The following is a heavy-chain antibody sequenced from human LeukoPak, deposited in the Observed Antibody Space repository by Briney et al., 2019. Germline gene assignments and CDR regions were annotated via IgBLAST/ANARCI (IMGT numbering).Heavy chain of an antibody. V-gene: IGHV4-34*01. CDR2: ISHSGST. Sequence: SETLSLTCAVYGGSFSGYYWSWIRQPPGKGLEWIGEISHSGSTNYNPSLKSRVTISVDTSKNQFSLKLSSVTAADTAVYYCARGSGSSWSHVFFDYWGQGTLVTVSS. D-gene: IGHD6-13*01. J-gene: IGHJ4*02. CDR3: ARGSGSSWSHVFFDY. CDR1: GGSFSGYY.